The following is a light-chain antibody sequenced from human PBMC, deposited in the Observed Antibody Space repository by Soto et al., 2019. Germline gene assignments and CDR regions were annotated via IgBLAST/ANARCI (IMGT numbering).Light chain of an antibody. CDR3: GTWDSSLSAVV. Sequence: QSVLTQPPSVSAAPGQKVTLSCSGSSSNIGINYVSWYQQLSGTAPKLLIYDNNKRPSGIPDRFSGSKSGTSATLGITGLQTGDEADYYCGTWDSSLSAVVFGGGTQLTVL. CDR2: DNN. CDR1: SSNIGINY. V-gene: IGLV1-51*01. J-gene: IGLJ2*01.